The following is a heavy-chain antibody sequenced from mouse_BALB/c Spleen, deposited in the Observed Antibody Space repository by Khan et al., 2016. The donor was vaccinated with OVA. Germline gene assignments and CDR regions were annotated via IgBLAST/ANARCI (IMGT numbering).Heavy chain of an antibody. J-gene: IGHJ3*01. CDR1: GYTFTSYT. Sequence: QVQLKQSGAELARPGASVKMSCKASGYTFTSYTIHWIKERPGQGREWIGYINPSNGYTNYNQKFKDKATLTTDKSSTTAYLQLSSLTSDDSAVYNCVRDGAYHRNDGWFAYWGQGTLVTVSA. CDR2: INPSNGYT. D-gene: IGHD2-14*01. CDR3: VRDGAYHRNDGWFAY. V-gene: IGHV1-4*01.